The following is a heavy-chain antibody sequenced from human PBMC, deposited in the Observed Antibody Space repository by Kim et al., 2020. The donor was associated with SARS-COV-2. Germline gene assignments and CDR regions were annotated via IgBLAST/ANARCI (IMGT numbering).Heavy chain of an antibody. CDR2: IYAAGTT. CDR3: AKGSLYNYWSGAGSNYFED. Sequence: GGSLRLSCTASASVSSNFMSWVRQGTGKGLEWVSIIYAAGTTYYADSVRGRFTISRDKSKNTLFLQMNGLKPEDTAVYYCAKGSLYNYWSGAGSNYFEDWGQGTLVTVSS. V-gene: IGHV3-53*01. J-gene: IGHJ4*02. CDR1: ASVSSNF. D-gene: IGHD3-3*01.